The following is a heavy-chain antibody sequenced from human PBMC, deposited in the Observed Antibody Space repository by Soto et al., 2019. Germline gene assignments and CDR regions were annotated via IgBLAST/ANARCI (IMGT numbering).Heavy chain of an antibody. CDR1: GGSFSGYY. CDR2: INHSGST. Sequence: QVQLQQWGAGLLKPSETLSLTCAVYGGSFSGYYWSWIRQPPGKGLEWIGEINHSGSTNYNPSLRRRVTISVDTSKNQFSLKLSSVTAADTAVYYGARGRGWIPFDYWGQGTLVTVSS. CDR3: ARGRGWIPFDY. V-gene: IGHV4-34*01. D-gene: IGHD5-18*01. J-gene: IGHJ4*02.